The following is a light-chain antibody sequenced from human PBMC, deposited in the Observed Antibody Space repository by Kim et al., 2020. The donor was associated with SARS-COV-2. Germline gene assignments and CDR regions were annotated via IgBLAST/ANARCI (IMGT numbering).Light chain of an antibody. CDR1: SSNIGSNA. CDR2: SDR. Sequence: GQGVTISCSGSSSNIGSNAVNLYQQLPGTAPKLLIYSDRQRPSGVPDRFSGSKSGTSASLAISGLQSEDEADYFCAAWDDSLNGVVFGGGTQLTVL. V-gene: IGLV1-44*01. J-gene: IGLJ2*01. CDR3: AAWDDSLNGVV.